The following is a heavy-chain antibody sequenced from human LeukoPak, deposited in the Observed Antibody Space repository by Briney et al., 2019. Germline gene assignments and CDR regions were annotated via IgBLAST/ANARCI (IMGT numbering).Heavy chain of an antibody. J-gene: IGHJ4*02. CDR1: GGSFSGYY. CDR2: SNHSGST. V-gene: IGHV4-34*01. Sequence: SETLSLTCAVYGGSFSGYYWGWIPQPPGKGLECIGESNHSGSTNYNPSRKSRVNISVDPPKNQFALKLGSVTAADTAVYYCARGRYYDSSGASPNHYFDYWGQGTLVTVSS. CDR3: ARGRYYDSSGASPNHYFDY. D-gene: IGHD3-22*01.